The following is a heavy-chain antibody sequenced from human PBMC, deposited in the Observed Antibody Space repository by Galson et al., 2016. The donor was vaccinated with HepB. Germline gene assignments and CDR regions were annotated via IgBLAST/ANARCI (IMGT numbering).Heavy chain of an antibody. CDR1: GYTFAGYY. J-gene: IGHJ4*02. Sequence: SVKVSCKASGYTFAGYYMHWVRQAPGQRLEWMGWINPNSGGTNYAQKFRGWVTMTRDTSISTAYMELTKLRSDDTAVYYCARASYVQQGVAEDYFDYWGQGTLVTVSS. CDR2: INPNSGGT. CDR3: ARASYVQQGVAEDYFDY. D-gene: IGHD6-19*01. V-gene: IGHV1-2*04.